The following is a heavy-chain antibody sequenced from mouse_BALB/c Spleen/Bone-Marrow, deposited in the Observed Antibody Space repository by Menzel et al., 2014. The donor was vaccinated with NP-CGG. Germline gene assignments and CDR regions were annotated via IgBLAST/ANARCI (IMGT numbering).Heavy chain of an antibody. V-gene: IGHV5-4*02. CDR3: AREYDYAMDY. CDR1: GFTFSDYY. Sequence: EVQRVESGGGLVKPGGSLKLSCAASGFTFSDYYMYWVRQTPEKRLEWVATISDGGSYTYYPDSVKGRFTISRDNAKNNLYLQMSSLKSEDTAVYYCAREYDYAMDYWGQGTSVTVSS. CDR2: ISDGGSYT. J-gene: IGHJ4*01. D-gene: IGHD2-14*01.